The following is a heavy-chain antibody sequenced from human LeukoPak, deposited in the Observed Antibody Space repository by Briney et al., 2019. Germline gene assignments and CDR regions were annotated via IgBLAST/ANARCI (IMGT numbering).Heavy chain of an antibody. D-gene: IGHD6-6*01. Sequence: PSETLSLTCTVSGGSISSYYWSWIRQPAGKGLEWIGRIYTSGSTNYNPSLKSRVTMSVDTSKNQFSLKLSSVTAADTAVYYCARERIASRRGADWFDPWGQGTLVTVSS. CDR3: ARERIASRRGADWFDP. CDR2: IYTSGST. CDR1: GGSISSYY. J-gene: IGHJ5*02. V-gene: IGHV4-4*07.